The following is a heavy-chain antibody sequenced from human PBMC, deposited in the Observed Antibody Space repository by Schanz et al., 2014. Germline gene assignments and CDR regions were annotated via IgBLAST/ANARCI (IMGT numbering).Heavy chain of an antibody. CDR1: GFTFNNYD. D-gene: IGHD2-15*01. V-gene: IGHV3-23*04. CDR3: ARGRGYSGGHFDY. Sequence: EVNLVESGGGLAQPGGSLRLSCAASGFTFNNYDMNWVRLVPGKGLECVSGISGSGVITYYEDSVKGRFTISRDNAKNSLYLQMNSLRAEDTAVYYCARGRGYSGGHFDYWGHGTLVTVSS. J-gene: IGHJ4*01. CDR2: ISGSGVIT.